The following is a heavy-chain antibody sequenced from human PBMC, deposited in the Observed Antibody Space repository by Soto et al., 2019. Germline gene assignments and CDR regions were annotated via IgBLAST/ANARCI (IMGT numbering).Heavy chain of an antibody. Sequence: SEPQSLTCTVSGGTIRSSNYYWAWIRQPPGKGLEWIGSIDYSGSTYYNPSLKSRVTISVDTSKNHFSLKLGSVTAADTALYYCSRRAPEGFDPWGQGTLVTLS. V-gene: IGHV4-39*02. CDR1: GGTIRSSNYY. J-gene: IGHJ5*02. CDR2: IDYSGST. CDR3: SRRAPEGFDP.